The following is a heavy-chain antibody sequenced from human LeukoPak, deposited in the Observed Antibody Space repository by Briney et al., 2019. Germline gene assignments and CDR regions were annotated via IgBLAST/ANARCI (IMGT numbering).Heavy chain of an antibody. V-gene: IGHV3-23*01. CDR3: AKDIHGGDGGLDY. Sequence: GGSLRLSCAASGFTFSSYAMTWVRQAPGEGLEWVSTIINSGATTYYADSVKGRFTISRDNSTNTLDLQMNSLRTAGPAATYCAKDIHGGDGGLDYWGQRTLVTVSS. CDR1: GFTFSSYA. J-gene: IGHJ4*02. D-gene: IGHD4-23*01. CDR2: IINSGATT.